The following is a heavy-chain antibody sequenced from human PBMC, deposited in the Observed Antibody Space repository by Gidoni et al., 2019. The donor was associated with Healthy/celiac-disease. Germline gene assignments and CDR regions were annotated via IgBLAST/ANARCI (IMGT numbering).Heavy chain of an antibody. V-gene: IGHV1-58*01. CDR2: IVVGRCNT. D-gene: IGHD3-3*01. CDR3: AAGVEMATIFAWFDP. CDR1: GFTFTSSA. J-gene: IGHJ5*02. Sequence: QMQLVQSGPEVKKPGTSVQVSCKASGFTFTSSAVQWVRQARVQRLEWIGWIVVGRCNTNYAQKFQERVTITRDMSTSTAYMELSSLRSEDTAVYYCAAGVEMATIFAWFDPWGQGTLVTVSS.